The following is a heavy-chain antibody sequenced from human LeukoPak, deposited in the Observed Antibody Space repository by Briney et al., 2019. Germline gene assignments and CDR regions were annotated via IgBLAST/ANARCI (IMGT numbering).Heavy chain of an antibody. CDR1: GYTFTGYY. J-gene: IGHJ5*02. D-gene: IGHD1-26*01. CDR2: INPNRGGT. Sequence: ASVKVSCKASGYTFTGYYMHWVRQAPGQGLEWMGRINPNRGGTNYAQKFQGRVTMTRDTSISTAYMELSRLRSDDTTVYYCARGELVGLGATSAGWFDPWGQGTLVTVSS. CDR3: ARGELVGLGATSAGWFDP. V-gene: IGHV1-2*06.